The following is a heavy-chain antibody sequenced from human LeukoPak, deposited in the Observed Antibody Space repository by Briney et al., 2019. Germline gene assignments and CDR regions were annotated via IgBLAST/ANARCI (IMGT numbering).Heavy chain of an antibody. CDR2: VYTSGSN. CDR1: GVSISNYY. V-gene: IGHV4-4*07. D-gene: IGHD1-26*01. CDR3: ARDSGKGDTAHMDV. Sequence: SETLSLTCTVSGVSISNYYWSWIRQPAGKGLEWIGHVYTSGSNTYHPSLKSRVTMSVDKSKNQFSLRLSSVTAADTAVYYCARDSGKGDTAHMDVWGKGTTVTVSS. J-gene: IGHJ6*03.